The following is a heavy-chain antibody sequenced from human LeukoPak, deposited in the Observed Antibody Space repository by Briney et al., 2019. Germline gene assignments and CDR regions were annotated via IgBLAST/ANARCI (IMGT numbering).Heavy chain of an antibody. V-gene: IGHV4-34*01. J-gene: IGHJ4*02. CDR3: ASRSRGSGWLDY. Sequence: SETLSLTCAVYGGSFSGYYWSWIRQPPGKGLEWIGEINHSGSTNYNPSLKSRVTISVDTSKNQFSLKLSSVTAADTAVYYCASRSRGSGWLDYWGQGTLVTVSS. D-gene: IGHD6-19*01. CDR1: GGSFSGYY. CDR2: INHSGST.